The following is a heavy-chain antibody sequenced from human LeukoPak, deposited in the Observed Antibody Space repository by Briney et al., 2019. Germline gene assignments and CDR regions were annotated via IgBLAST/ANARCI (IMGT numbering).Heavy chain of an antibody. CDR3: ALGPDRRVILPAMGGYYYMGV. CDR2: INHSGST. D-gene: IGHD2/OR15-2a*01. CDR1: GGSFSGYY. V-gene: IGHV4-34*01. Sequence: SETLSLTCAVYGGSFSGYYWSWIRQPPGKGLEWIGEINHSGSTNYNPSLQSRVNISVDTSKNQFSLKLSSVTAAARDGYYCALGPDRRVILPAMGGYYYMGVWGKGTPVTVSS. J-gene: IGHJ6*03.